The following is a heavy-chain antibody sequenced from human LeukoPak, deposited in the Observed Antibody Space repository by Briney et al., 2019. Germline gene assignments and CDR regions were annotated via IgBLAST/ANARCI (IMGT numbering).Heavy chain of an antibody. CDR1: GYTFTSYG. CDR2: ISAYNGNT. D-gene: IGHD6-13*01. V-gene: IGHV1-18*01. CDR3: ARDLKRSMGLVGSSWYSGY. J-gene: IGHJ4*02. Sequence: ASVKVSCKASGYTFTSYGISWVRQAPGQGLEWMGWISAYNGNTNYAQKLQGRVTMTTDTSTSTAYMELRSLRSDDTAVYYCARDLKRSMGLVGSSWYSGYWGQGTLSPSPQ.